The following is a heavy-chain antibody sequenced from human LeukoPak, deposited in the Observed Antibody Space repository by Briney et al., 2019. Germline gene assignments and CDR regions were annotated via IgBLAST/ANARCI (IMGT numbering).Heavy chain of an antibody. D-gene: IGHD3-22*01. J-gene: IGHJ3*02. V-gene: IGHV4-39*07. CDR1: GGSVGSGTYY. CDR2: VYYSGSA. Sequence: PSETLSLTCTVSGGSVGSGTYYWSWIRQSPGKGLEWIGNVYYSGSAYYNPSLKSRVTMSVDTSKNQFSLKLSSVTAADTAVYYCARAGYYDSSGYYEGAFDIWGQGTMVTVSS. CDR3: ARAGYYDSSGYYEGAFDI.